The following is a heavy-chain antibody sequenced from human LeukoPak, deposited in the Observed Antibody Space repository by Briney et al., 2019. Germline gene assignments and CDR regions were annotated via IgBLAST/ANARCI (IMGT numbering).Heavy chain of an antibody. Sequence: GSVKVSCKASGYTFTSYGISWVRQAPGQGLEWMGWISAYNGNTNYAQKLQGRVTMTTDTSTSTAYMELRSLRSDDTAVYYCARSGVVGATNRPRYFDYWGQGTLVTVSS. D-gene: IGHD1-26*01. CDR1: GYTFTSYG. CDR2: ISAYNGNT. J-gene: IGHJ4*02. V-gene: IGHV1-18*01. CDR3: ARSGVVGATNRPRYFDY.